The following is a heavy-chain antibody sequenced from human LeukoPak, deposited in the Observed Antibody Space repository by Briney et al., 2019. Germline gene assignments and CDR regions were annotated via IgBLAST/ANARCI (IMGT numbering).Heavy chain of an antibody. CDR2: IWYDGSNK. Sequence: GGSLRLSCAASGFTFSSYGMHWVRQAPGKGLEWVAVIWYDGSNKYYADSVKGRFTISRDNSKNTLYLQMNSLRAEDTAVYYCARDLGYYDSSGYYGLDYWGREPWSPSPQ. J-gene: IGHJ4*02. V-gene: IGHV3-33*01. CDR1: GFTFSSYG. CDR3: ARDLGYYDSSGYYGLDY. D-gene: IGHD3-22*01.